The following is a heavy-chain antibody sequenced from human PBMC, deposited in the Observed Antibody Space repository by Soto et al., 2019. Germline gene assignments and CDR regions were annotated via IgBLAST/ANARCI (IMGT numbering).Heavy chain of an antibody. CDR2: INHSGST. CDR3: ARTYDGSGANSGGYGFDI. V-gene: IGHV4-34*01. Sequence: SKTLSLTCAIYNGSFSGYYWTRIRQSPGTGLEWIGEINHSGSTNYNPSLKSRVTISVDTSKNQFSLKLTSVTAADTAVYYCARTYDGSGANSGGYGFDIWGPGTMVT. D-gene: IGHD3-22*01. CDR1: NGSFSGYY. J-gene: IGHJ3*02.